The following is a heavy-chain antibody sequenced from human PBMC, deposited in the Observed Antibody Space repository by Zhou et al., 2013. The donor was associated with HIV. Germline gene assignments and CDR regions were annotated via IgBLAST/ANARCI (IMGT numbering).Heavy chain of an antibody. Sequence: QVQLVQSGAEVKKPGASVKVSCKASGYSINNFGISWVRQAPGQRLEWMGWISGYNDNTEYRQRFQGRFTMTTDTSTNTAYMELRGLTSDDTAVYYCARDLGIQLWQLPYYYYYMDVWGKGTTVTVSS. CDR2: ISGYNDNT. V-gene: IGHV1-18*01. CDR1: GYSINNFG. J-gene: IGHJ6*03. D-gene: IGHD5-18*01. CDR3: ARDLGIQLWQLPYYYYYMDV.